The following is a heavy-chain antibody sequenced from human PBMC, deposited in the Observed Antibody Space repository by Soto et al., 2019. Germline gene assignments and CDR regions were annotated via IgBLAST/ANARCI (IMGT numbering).Heavy chain of an antibody. CDR2: IYYGATT. D-gene: IGHD5-12*01. CDR1: GVTLDFYS. CDR3: TRVATAVHY. Sequence: AGSLRLSCAVSGVTLDFYSSHREQQRPGKELEWINSIYYGATTNYDPVLQGRVNINIASSKKQFSLMLTSMAGDYSAVYYCTRVATAVHYWGQGILVTVSS. V-gene: IGHV4-59*08. J-gene: IGHJ4*02.